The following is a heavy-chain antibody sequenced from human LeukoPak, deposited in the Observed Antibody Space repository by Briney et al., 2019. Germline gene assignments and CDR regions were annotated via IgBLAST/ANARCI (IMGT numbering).Heavy chain of an antibody. V-gene: IGHV4-59*08. CDR3: ARRVRKIVGATCFDY. CDR1: GDSINNYY. J-gene: IGHJ4*02. CDR2: ISYSGST. D-gene: IGHD1-26*01. Sequence: SETLSLTCTVSGDSINNYYWSWIRQPPGKGLEWIGYISYSGSTKYNSSLQSRVTISIDTSKNQFSLMLSSVTAADTAVYYCARRVRKIVGATCFDYWGQGTLVTVSS.